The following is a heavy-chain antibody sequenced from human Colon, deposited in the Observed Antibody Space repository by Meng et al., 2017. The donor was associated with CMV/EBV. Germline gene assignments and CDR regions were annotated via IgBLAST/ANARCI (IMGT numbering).Heavy chain of an antibody. CDR1: GYTFSNYA. CDR3: ARGYNYFDFWSGYGDY. Sequence: QVQLVQSGAEVKKPGXSVKVSCXASGYTFSNYAISWVRQAPGQGLEWMGWISAYNGNKDYAQKLKGRFSMTTDTSTNTAYFELWNLRSDDTAVYYCARGYNYFDFWSGYGDYWGQGTLVTVSS. V-gene: IGHV1-18*01. J-gene: IGHJ4*02. D-gene: IGHD3-3*01. CDR2: ISAYNGNK.